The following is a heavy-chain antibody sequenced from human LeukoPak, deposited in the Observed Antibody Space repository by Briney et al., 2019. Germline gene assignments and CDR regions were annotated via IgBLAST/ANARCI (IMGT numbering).Heavy chain of an antibody. CDR2: ILDSGYST. CDR1: GFTFSSYA. Sequence: GGSLRLSCAASGFTFSSYAMSWVRQAPGKGLEWVSGILDSGYSTYYANSVKGRFTISRDNSNNTLYLQMNSLRAEDTAVYYCARDDYWGQGTLVTVSS. CDR3: ARDDY. J-gene: IGHJ4*02. V-gene: IGHV3-23*01.